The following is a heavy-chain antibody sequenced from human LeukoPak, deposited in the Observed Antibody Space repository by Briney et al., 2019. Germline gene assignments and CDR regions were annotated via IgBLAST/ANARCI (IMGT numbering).Heavy chain of an antibody. CDR2: INQDGSEK. Sequence: GGSLRVSCGASGCTFDDYWMSWVRQAPGQGLEWVANINQDGSEKYYLDSAKGRFTISRDNARNSLYLQVNSLRAEDTAVYYCARGGTSGYSSTRHFWGGNYYFDYWGQGSLVTVSS. CDR3: ARGGTSGYSSTRHFWGGNYYFDY. V-gene: IGHV3-7*01. J-gene: IGHJ4*02. D-gene: IGHD2-2*01. CDR1: GCTFDDYW.